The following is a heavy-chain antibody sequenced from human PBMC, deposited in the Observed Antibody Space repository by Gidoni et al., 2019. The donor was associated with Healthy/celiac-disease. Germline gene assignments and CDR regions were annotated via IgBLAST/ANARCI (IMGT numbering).Heavy chain of an antibody. V-gene: IGHV4-34*01. J-gene: IGHJ4*02. Sequence: QVQLQQWGAGLLKPSETLSLTCAVYGGSFSGYYWSWIRQPPGKGLEWIGEINHSGSTNYNPSLKSRVTISVDTSKNQFSLKLSSVTAADTAVYYCARSGYCSGGSCYPGSYWGQGTLVTVSS. CDR1: GGSFSGYY. D-gene: IGHD2-15*01. CDR2: INHSGST. CDR3: ARSGYCSGGSCYPGSY.